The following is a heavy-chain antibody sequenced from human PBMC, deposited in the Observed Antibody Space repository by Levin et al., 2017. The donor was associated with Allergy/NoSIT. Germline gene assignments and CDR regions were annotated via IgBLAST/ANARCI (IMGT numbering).Heavy chain of an antibody. D-gene: IGHD5-18*01. V-gene: IGHV3-11*01. CDR3: ARQGRGYSSFWVKNPPPTLYYYYGMDV. J-gene: IGHJ6*02. Sequence: LSLTCAASGFTFSDYYMSWIRQAPGKGLEWVSYISSSGSTIYYADSVKGRFTISRDNAKNSLYLQMNSLRAEDTAVYYCARQGRGYSSFWVKNPPPTLYYYYGMDVWGQGTTVTVSS. CDR1: GFTFSDYY. CDR2: ISSSGSTI.